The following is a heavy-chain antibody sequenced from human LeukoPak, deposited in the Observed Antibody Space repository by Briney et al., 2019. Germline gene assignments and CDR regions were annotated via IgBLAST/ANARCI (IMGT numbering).Heavy chain of an antibody. D-gene: IGHD5-18*01. CDR2: IYYSGST. CDR1: GGSISSSSYY. CDR3: ARPKRGYRNYFDY. Sequence: SETLSLTCTVSGGSISSSSYYWGWIRQPPGKGLEWIGSIYYSGSTYYNPSLKSRVTISVDTSKNQFSLKLSSVTAADTAVYYCARPKRGYRNYFDYWGQGTLVTVSS. V-gene: IGHV4-39*07. J-gene: IGHJ4*02.